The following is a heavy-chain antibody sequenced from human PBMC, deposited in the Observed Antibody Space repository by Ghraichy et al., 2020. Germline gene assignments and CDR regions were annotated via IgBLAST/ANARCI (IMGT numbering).Heavy chain of an antibody. CDR3: ARTLGYCSGGSCAGRFDY. D-gene: IGHD2-15*01. CDR2: ISSSSSTI. V-gene: IGHV3-48*02. CDR1: GFTFSSYS. J-gene: IGHJ4*02. Sequence: LSLTCAASGFTFSSYSMNWVRQAPGKGLEWVSYISSSSSTIYYADSVKGRFTISRDNAKNSLYLQMNSLRDEDTAVYYCARTLGYCSGGSCAGRFDYWGQGTLVTVSS.